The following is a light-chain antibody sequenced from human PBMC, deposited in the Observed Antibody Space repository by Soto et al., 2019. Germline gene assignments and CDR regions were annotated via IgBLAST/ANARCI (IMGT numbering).Light chain of an antibody. V-gene: IGLV1-40*01. Sequence: QSVLTQPPSVSGAPGQRVTISCTGSSSNIGAGYHIHWYQQLPGTAPKLLIYGNSNRPSGVPDRFSGSKSGTSASLAITGLQAEDEADYYCQSYDSSLSGYVFGTGTKLPV. CDR2: GNS. CDR3: QSYDSSLSGYV. J-gene: IGLJ1*01. CDR1: SSNIGAGYH.